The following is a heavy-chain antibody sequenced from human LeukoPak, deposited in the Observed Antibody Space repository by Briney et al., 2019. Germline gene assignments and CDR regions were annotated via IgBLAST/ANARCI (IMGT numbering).Heavy chain of an antibody. D-gene: IGHD3-10*01. CDR1: GFTFSNYA. V-gene: IGHV3-23*01. Sequence: AGGSLRLSCAASGFTFSNYAMSWVRQAPVKGLEWVSALNGVGGDTYYVDSVKGRFTVSRDNSRSTLNLQMNSLRAEDTAVYYCAKYYYGSGNSYALDVWGQGTTVTVSS. J-gene: IGHJ6*02. CDR3: AKYYYGSGNSYALDV. CDR2: LNGVGGDT.